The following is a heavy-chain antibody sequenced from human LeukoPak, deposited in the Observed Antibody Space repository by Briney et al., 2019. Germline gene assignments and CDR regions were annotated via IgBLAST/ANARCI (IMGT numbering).Heavy chain of an antibody. V-gene: IGHV4-38-2*02. CDR1: GFSISSGYL. J-gene: IGHJ4*02. CDR3: ATERRGSYPFDF. Sequence: PSETLSVTCTVSGFSISSGYLWGWIRQPPGKGLEWIARIYQSGTTDYNPSPESRVTISVDTSKNQFSLSLRSVTATDTAVYYCATERRGSYPFDFWGQGTLVTVSA. D-gene: IGHD5-12*01. CDR2: IYQSGTT.